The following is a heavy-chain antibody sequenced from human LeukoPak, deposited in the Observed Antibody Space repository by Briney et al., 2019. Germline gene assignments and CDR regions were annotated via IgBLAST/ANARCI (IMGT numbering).Heavy chain of an antibody. D-gene: IGHD3-16*02. Sequence: GGSLRLSCAASGFTFGDYAMHWVRQAPGKGLEWVSGISWNSGSIGYADSVRGRFTISRDNAKNSLYLQMNSLRAEDTALYYCAKETRIMITFGGVIGNDAFDIWGQGTMVTVSS. J-gene: IGHJ3*02. CDR2: ISWNSGSI. CDR1: GFTFGDYA. CDR3: AKETRIMITFGGVIGNDAFDI. V-gene: IGHV3-9*01.